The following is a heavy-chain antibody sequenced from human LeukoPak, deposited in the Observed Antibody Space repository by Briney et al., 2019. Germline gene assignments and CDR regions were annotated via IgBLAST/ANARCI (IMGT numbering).Heavy chain of an antibody. Sequence: PSQTLSLTCTVSGGSISSGDYYWSWIRQPPGKGLEWIGYIYYSGTTYYSPSLKSRVTISVDTSKNQFSLKLSSVTAADTAVYYCASNNLRYFDYRFYWGQGTLVTVSS. D-gene: IGHD3-9*01. CDR1: GGSISSGDYY. CDR3: ASNNLRYFDYRFY. J-gene: IGHJ4*02. CDR2: IYYSGTT. V-gene: IGHV4-30-4*01.